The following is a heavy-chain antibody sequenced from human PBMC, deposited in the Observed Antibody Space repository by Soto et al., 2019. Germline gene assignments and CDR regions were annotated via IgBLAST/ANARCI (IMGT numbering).Heavy chain of an antibody. D-gene: IGHD2-2*01. CDR2: ISSSSSYK. Sequence: QVQLVESGGGLVKPGGSLRLSCEASGFTFSDYYMSWIRQAPGKGLEWVSYISSSSSYKNYADSVKGRFTISRDNAKNSLYLQMNSLRAEDTAVYYCARDTIDELLSYYYGMDVWGQGTTVTVSS. CDR3: ARDTIDELLSYYYGMDV. J-gene: IGHJ6*02. CDR1: GFTFSDYY. V-gene: IGHV3-11*06.